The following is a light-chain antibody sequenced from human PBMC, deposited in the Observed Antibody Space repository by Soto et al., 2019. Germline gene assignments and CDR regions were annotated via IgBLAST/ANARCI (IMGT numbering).Light chain of an antibody. CDR2: DVS. V-gene: IGLV2-14*01. CDR3: SSYTSSSNYV. CDR1: SSDVGGYNY. Sequence: QSALTQPASVSGSPGQSITISCTGTSSDVGGYNYVSWYQQHPGKAPKLMIYDVSNRPSGVSNRFSGSKSGNTASLTISGLQAEDEADYYCSSYTSSSNYVCGTGTKV. J-gene: IGLJ1*01.